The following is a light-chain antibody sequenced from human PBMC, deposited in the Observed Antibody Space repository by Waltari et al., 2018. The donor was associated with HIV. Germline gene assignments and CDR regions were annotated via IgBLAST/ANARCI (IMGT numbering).Light chain of an antibody. V-gene: IGKV3-15*01. CDR2: GAS. J-gene: IGKJ2*01. CDR3: QQYNNWPWFT. CDR1: QSVASN. Sequence: EIVMTQSPATLSVSPGRTATLSCRASQSVASNLAWYHQKPGQTPRLLIYGASTRATGISPRFSGSGSGTNFALTITSLQSEDVAVYYCQQYNNWPWFTFGQGTKLEIK.